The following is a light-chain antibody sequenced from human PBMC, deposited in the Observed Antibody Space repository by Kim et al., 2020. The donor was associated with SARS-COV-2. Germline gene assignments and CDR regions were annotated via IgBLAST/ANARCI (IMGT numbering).Light chain of an antibody. Sequence: PGERATSYCRASQSVSSNLAWYQQKPGQAPRLLIYGASTRATGIPARFSGSGSGTEFTLTISSLQSEDFAVYYCQQYNNWPPFTFGPGTKVDIK. CDR3: QQYNNWPPFT. CDR2: GAS. CDR1: QSVSSN. J-gene: IGKJ3*01. V-gene: IGKV3-15*01.